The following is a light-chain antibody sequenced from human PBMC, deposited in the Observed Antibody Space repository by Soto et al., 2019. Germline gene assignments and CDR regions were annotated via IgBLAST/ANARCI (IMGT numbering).Light chain of an antibody. J-gene: IGKJ1*01. CDR2: GAS. CDR3: QHCRGGPPRT. Sequence: ENVLTQSPGTLSLSPGERATLSCRANQSVGSYLGWYQKKPGQAPRLLIYGASNRATGIPYRFSGSRCGTDLSRTSSRLVTEDFVVYYGQHCRGGPPRTFGKGTKVE. V-gene: IGKV3-20*01. CDR1: QSVGSY.